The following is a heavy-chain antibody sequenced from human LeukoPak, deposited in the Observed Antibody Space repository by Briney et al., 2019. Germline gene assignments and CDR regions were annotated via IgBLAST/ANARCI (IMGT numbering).Heavy chain of an antibody. CDR2: IYSGGST. V-gene: IGHV3-66*01. CDR1: GFXVSSNY. CDR3: ARDGGARFYDSSGYYYFDY. J-gene: IGHJ4*02. D-gene: IGHD3-22*01. Sequence: GGSLRLSCAASGFXVSSNYMNWVRQAPGKGLEWVSVIYSGGSTYYADSVKGRFTISRDNSKNTLYLQMNSLRAEDTAVYYCARDGGARFYDSSGYYYFDYWGQGTLVTVSS.